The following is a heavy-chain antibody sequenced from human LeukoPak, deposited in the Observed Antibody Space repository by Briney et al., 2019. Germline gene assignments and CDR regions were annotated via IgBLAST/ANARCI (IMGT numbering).Heavy chain of an antibody. Sequence: SETLSLTCTVSGASINNYYWSWVRQPPLKGLEWIGYIKSTGDTSYNPSLESRVSISMDTSKNHFSLEITSVTAADTAVYYCARGSRVYDRSGFHTWHDYWGHGTLVTVSS. J-gene: IGHJ4*03. D-gene: IGHD3-22*01. CDR2: IKSTGDT. CDR3: ARGSRVYDRSGFHTWHDY. CDR1: GASINNYY. V-gene: IGHV4-59*01.